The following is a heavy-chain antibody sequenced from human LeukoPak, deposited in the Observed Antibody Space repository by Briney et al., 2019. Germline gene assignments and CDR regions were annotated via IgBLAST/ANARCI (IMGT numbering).Heavy chain of an antibody. J-gene: IGHJ4*02. Sequence: GESLKISCQVSGYIFTDYRIGWVRQMPGKGLESMGIIYPGDSDTAYSPFFQGQVTISVDKSISTVYLQWSSLKASDTAMYYCARQSRDGSKTRGYYFDHWGQGTLVTVSS. V-gene: IGHV5-51*01. D-gene: IGHD3-10*01. CDR1: GYIFTDYR. CDR2: IYPGDSDT. CDR3: ARQSRDGSKTRGYYFDH.